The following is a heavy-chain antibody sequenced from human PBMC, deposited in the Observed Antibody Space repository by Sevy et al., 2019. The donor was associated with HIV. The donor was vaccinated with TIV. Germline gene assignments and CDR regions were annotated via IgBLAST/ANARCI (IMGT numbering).Heavy chain of an antibody. Sequence: ALVKVSCKASGYPFNTLYMHWIRQAPGQGLEWMGIIDPSGGRRIYAQKFQDRVTMSRDTSTSTIYMELRSLRSDDTAVYYCSRGDFDFWNRHVADLYYFDQWGQGTPVTVSS. V-gene: IGHV1-46*02. CDR3: SRGDFDFWNRHVADLYYFDQ. CDR2: IDPSGGRR. J-gene: IGHJ4*02. CDR1: GYPFNTLY. D-gene: IGHD3-3*01.